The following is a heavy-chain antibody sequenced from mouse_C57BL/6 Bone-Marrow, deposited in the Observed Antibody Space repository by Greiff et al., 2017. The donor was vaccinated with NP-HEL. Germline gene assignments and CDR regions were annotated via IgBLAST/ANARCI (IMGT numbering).Heavy chain of an antibody. CDR2: IDPSDSET. D-gene: IGHD1-1*01. CDR1: GYTFTSYW. CDR3: ARSGVDYYGSSYWYFDV. V-gene: IGHV1-52*01. J-gene: IGHJ1*03. Sequence: QVQLQQPGAELVRPGSSVKLSCKASGYTFTSYWMHWVKQRPIQGLEWIGNIDPSDSETHYNQKFKDKATLTVDKSSSTAYMQLSSLTSEDSAVYYCARSGVDYYGSSYWYFDVWGTGTTVTVSS.